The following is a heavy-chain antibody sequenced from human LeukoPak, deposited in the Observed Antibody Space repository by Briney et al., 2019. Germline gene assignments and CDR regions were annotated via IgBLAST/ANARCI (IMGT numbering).Heavy chain of an antibody. Sequence: PGGSLRLSCAASGFTFSSYGMHWFRQAPGKGLEWVAVIWYDGSNKYYADSVKGRFTISRDNSKNTLYLQMNSLRAEDTAVYYCARDLGYYDSSGYSDGGSYWGQGTLVTVSS. V-gene: IGHV3-33*01. CDR1: GFTFSSYG. D-gene: IGHD3-22*01. CDR2: IWYDGSNK. CDR3: ARDLGYYDSSGYSDGGSY. J-gene: IGHJ4*02.